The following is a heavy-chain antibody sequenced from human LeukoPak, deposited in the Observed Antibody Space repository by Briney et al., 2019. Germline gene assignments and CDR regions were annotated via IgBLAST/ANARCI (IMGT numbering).Heavy chain of an antibody. V-gene: IGHV1-3*01. CDR1: GYTFTSYA. D-gene: IGHD5-18*01. J-gene: IGHJ4*02. CDR2: INAGNGNT. Sequence: GASVKVSCKASGYTFTSYAMHWVRQAPGQRLEWTGWINAGNGNTKYSQKFQGRVTITRDTSASIAYMELSSLRSEDTAVYYCARARDTAMADYWGREPWSPSPQ. CDR3: ARARDTAMADY.